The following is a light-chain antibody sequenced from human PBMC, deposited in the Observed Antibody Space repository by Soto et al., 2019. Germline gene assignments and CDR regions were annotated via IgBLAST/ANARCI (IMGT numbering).Light chain of an antibody. Sequence: DAQMTQSPSTLSASVGDRVTITCRASQSISSWLAWYQQKPGKAPKLLIYGASSLERGVPSRFSGSGSGTEFTLTITSLQPEDFATYYCQHERTFGQGTKVEVK. V-gene: IGKV1-5*01. J-gene: IGKJ1*01. CDR1: QSISSW. CDR2: GAS. CDR3: QHERT.